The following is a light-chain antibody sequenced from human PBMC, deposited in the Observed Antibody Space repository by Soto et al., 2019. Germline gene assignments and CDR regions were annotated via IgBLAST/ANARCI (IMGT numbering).Light chain of an antibody. J-gene: IGKJ4*01. CDR2: WAS. V-gene: IGKV4-1*01. CDR3: QQYYSTPQLT. CDR1: QSVLYSSNNKNY. Sequence: DIVMTPSPDSLAVSLGERATINCKASQSVLYSSNNKNYLAWYQQKPGQPPKLLIYWASTRESGVPDRFSGSGSGTDFTLTISSLQAEDVAVYYCQQYYSTPQLTFGGGTKVDIK.